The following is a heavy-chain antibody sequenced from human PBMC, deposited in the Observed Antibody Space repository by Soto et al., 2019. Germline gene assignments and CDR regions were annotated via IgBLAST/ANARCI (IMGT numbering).Heavy chain of an antibody. J-gene: IGHJ4*02. Sequence: ETLSLTCTVSGGSISSYYWSWIRQPPGKGLEWIGYIYYSGSTNYNPSLKSRVTISVDTSKNQFSLKLSSVTAADTAVYYCARAAVAATLDYWGQGGLVTVSS. CDR3: ARAAVAATLDY. CDR2: IYYSGST. CDR1: GGSISSYY. D-gene: IGHD2-15*01. V-gene: IGHV4-59*12.